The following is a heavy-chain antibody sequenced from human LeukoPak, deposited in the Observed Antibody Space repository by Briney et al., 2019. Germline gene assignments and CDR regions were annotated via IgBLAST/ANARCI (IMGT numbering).Heavy chain of an antibody. Sequence: GGSLRLSCAASGFTFSDFAMIWVRQPPGKGLEWVSSTFQGGGEIHYADSVRGRFTISRDNAKNSLYLQMNSLRAEDTAVYYCAELGITMIGGVWGKGTTVTISS. CDR2: TFQGGGEI. CDR3: AELGITMIGGV. D-gene: IGHD3-10*02. J-gene: IGHJ6*04. V-gene: IGHV3-21*01. CDR1: GFTFSDFA.